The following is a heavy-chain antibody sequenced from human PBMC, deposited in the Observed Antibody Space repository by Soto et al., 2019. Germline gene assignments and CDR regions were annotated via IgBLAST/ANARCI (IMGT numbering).Heavy chain of an antibody. CDR3: ARSGLHVRTNWFDP. J-gene: IGHJ5*02. Sequence: SETLSLTCTVSGGSISSGGYYWSWIRQHPGKGLEWIGYIYYSGSTNYNPSLKSRVTISVDTSKNQFSLKLSSVTAADTAVYYCARSGLHVRTNWFDPWGQGTLVTVSS. V-gene: IGHV4-31*03. D-gene: IGHD4-4*01. CDR2: IYYSGST. CDR1: GGSISSGGYY.